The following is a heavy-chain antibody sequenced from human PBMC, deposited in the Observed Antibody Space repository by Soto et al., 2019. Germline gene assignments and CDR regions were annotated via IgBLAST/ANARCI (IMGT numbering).Heavy chain of an antibody. CDR3: AKDRSNSWSFDY. D-gene: IGHD6-13*01. CDR1: GFIFSDHN. V-gene: IGHV3-30*18. Sequence: GGSLRLSCAASGFIFSDHNMHWVRQAPGKGLEWVAVISYDGTNKYYADSVKGRFTISRDNSGNTLSLQMNSLGAGDTAVYYCAKDRSNSWSFDYWGQGALVTVSS. CDR2: ISYDGTNK. J-gene: IGHJ4*02.